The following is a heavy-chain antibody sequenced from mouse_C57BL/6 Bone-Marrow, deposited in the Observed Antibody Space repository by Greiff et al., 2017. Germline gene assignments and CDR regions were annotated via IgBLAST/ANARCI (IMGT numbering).Heavy chain of an antibody. D-gene: IGHD1-2*01. Sequence: EVKVVESGGGLVKPGGSLKLSCAASGFTFSDYGMHWVRQAPEKGLEWVAYISSGSSTIYYADTVKGRFTISRDNAKNTLFLQVTRLRSEDTAMYYCARSEASLRRGGAYWGQGTLVTVSA. V-gene: IGHV5-17*01. CDR3: ARSEASLRRGGAY. CDR2: ISSGSSTI. J-gene: IGHJ3*01. CDR1: GFTFSDYG.